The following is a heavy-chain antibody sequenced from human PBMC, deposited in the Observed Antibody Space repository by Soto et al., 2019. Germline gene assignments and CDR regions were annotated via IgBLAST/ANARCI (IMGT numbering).Heavy chain of an antibody. Sequence: GGSLRLSCAASGFTFSSYAMSWVRQAPGKGLEWVSAISGSGPGTYYADSVKDRFTISRDNTKNTLYLQLNRLRTEDTAIYYCARQCGGDCSNAFDLWGQGTMVTVSS. D-gene: IGHD2-21*01. J-gene: IGHJ3*01. CDR3: ARQCGGDCSNAFDL. V-gene: IGHV3-23*01. CDR1: GFTFSSYA. CDR2: ISGSGPGT.